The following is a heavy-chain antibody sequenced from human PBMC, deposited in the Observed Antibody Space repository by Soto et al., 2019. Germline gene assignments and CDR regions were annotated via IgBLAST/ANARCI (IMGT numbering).Heavy chain of an antibody. D-gene: IGHD2-2*01. CDR3: ANIHTTSANFDY. Sequence: LRLSFTASGFTFSSNAMGWVRQAPGKGLEWVSSIGNSGGLTVYADSVKGRFTISRDNSRNTVFLQMNSLRAEDTAVYYCANIHTTSANFDYWGQGTLVTVSS. CDR2: IGNSGGLT. CDR1: GFTFSSNA. J-gene: IGHJ4*02. V-gene: IGHV3-23*01.